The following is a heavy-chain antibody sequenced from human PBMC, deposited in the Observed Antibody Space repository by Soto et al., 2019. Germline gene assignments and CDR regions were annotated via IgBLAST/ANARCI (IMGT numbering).Heavy chain of an antibody. Sequence: SVKVSCKASGGTFSSYAISWVRQAPGQGLEWMGGIIPIFGTANYAQKFQGRVTITADESTSTAYMELSSLRSEDTAVYYCARARREWELLQYYYYYGMDVWGQGTTVTVSS. V-gene: IGHV1-69*13. CDR2: IIPIFGTA. D-gene: IGHD1-26*01. J-gene: IGHJ6*02. CDR1: GGTFSSYA. CDR3: ARARREWELLQYYYYYGMDV.